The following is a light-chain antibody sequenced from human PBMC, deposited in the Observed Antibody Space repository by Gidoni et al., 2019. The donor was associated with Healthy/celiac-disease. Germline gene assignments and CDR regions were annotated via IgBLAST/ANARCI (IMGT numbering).Light chain of an antibody. Sequence: DIVMTQSPESLAVSLGERATINCKSSQSVLYSSNNKNYLAWYQQKPGQPPKLLIYWASTRESGVPDRFSGSGSGTDFTLTISSLQAEDVAVYYCQQYYSTPWTFDQGTKVEIK. J-gene: IGKJ1*01. CDR2: WAS. CDR1: QSVLYSSNNKNY. V-gene: IGKV4-1*01. CDR3: QQYYSTPWT.